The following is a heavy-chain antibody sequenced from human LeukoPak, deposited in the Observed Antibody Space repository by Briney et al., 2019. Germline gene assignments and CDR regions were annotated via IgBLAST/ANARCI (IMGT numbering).Heavy chain of an antibody. Sequence: SETLSLTCTVSGGSVSSGSYYWSWIRQPPGKGLEWIGEINHSGSTNYNPSLKSRVTISVDTSRNQFSLKLSSVTAADTAVYYCARGPVRWSIVVVVAATGWFDPWGQGTLVTVSS. D-gene: IGHD2-15*01. CDR3: ARGPVRWSIVVVVAATGWFDP. V-gene: IGHV4-61*01. CDR1: GGSVSSGSYY. CDR2: INHSGST. J-gene: IGHJ5*02.